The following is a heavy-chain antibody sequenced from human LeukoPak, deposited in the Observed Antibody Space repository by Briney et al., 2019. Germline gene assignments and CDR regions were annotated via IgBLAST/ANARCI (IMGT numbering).Heavy chain of an antibody. CDR1: GFSPNTYGMR. CDR3: VRNTDY. V-gene: IGHV2-70*04. J-gene: IGHJ4*02. CDR2: IDWDDDK. Sequence: SGPALVKPTQTLTLTCTFPGFSPNTYGMRVSWIRQPPGKALEWLARIDWDDDKFYSTSLKTRLTISKDTSKNQVVLTMTNMDPVDTATYYCVRNTDYWGQGTLVTVSS.